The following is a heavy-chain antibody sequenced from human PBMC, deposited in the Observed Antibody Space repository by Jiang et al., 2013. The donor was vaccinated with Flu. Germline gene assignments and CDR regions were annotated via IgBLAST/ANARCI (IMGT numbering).Heavy chain of an antibody. V-gene: IGHV1-18*01. D-gene: IGHD2-21*01. J-gene: IGHJ6*04. Sequence: SGAEVKKPGAAVKVSCKASGYTFKSYGITWVRQAPGQGLEWVGWISPYNGDTKYAQNFQGRVTMATDTSTSTVYMHLRTLRSDDTAVYYCARDVVGLKFGLDVWGKGTTVTVSS. CDR3: ARDVVGLKFGLDV. CDR1: GYTFKSYG. CDR2: ISPYNGDT.